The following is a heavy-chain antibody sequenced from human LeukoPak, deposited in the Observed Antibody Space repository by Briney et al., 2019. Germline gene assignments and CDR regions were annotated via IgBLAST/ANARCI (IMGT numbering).Heavy chain of an antibody. J-gene: IGHJ6*02. V-gene: IGHV3-23*01. CDR3: ALMESGIPPYGMDV. D-gene: IGHD3-10*01. CDR2: ISGSGGST. CDR1: GFTFSSYA. Sequence: GGSLRLSCAASGFTFSSYAMSWVRQAPGKGLEWVSAISGSGGSTYYADPVKGRFTISRDNSKNTLYLQMNSLRAEDTAVYYCALMESGIPPYGMDVWGQGTTVTVSS.